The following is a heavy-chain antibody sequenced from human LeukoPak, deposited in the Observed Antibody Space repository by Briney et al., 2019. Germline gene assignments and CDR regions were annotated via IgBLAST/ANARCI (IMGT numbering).Heavy chain of an antibody. V-gene: IGHV3-48*01. CDR3: ARGGTTTVTTAVDD. CDR2: ISSSSSTI. Sequence: GGSLRLSCAASGFTFSSYNMDWVRQAPGQGLEVVSYISSSSSTISYADSLKGRFTISRDNAKNSLYRQMNGLRAEDTAVYYCARGGTTTVTTAVDDWGQGTLVTVSS. J-gene: IGHJ4*02. D-gene: IGHD4-17*01. CDR1: GFTFSSYN.